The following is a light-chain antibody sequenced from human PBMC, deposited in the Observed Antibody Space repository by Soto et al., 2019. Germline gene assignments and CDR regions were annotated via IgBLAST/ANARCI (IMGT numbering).Light chain of an antibody. CDR3: QQSARTPLT. CDR1: QSINSH. V-gene: IGKV1-39*01. Sequence: DIQMTQSPYTLSASVGDRVTITCRASQSINSHLNWYQQKPGKAPNLLIYATSTLQSGVSSRFSGSGSGTEFTLTISGLQPDDFATYYCQQSARTPLTFGGGTKVEIK. J-gene: IGKJ4*01. CDR2: ATS.